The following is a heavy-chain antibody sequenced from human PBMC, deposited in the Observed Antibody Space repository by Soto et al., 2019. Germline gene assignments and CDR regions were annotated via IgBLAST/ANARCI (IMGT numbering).Heavy chain of an antibody. D-gene: IGHD1-26*01. J-gene: IGHJ4*02. CDR2: IYHSGST. Sequence: NPSETLSLTCAVSGGSISSGGYSWSWIRQPPGKGLEWIGYIYHSGSTYYNPSLKSRVTISVDRSKNQFSLKLSSVTAADTAVYFCASSGTVGATAFDYWGQGTLVTVSS. CDR3: ASSGTVGATAFDY. CDR1: GGSISSGGYS. V-gene: IGHV4-30-2*01.